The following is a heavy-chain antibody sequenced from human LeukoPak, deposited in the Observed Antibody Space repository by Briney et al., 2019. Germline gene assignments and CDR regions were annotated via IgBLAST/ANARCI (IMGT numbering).Heavy chain of an antibody. CDR2: IYPDDSDR. Sequence: GESLKSSCKGSGYRFTNYWIAWVRQMPGKGLEWMGIIYPDDSDRKYSPSFQGQVTISADKSINTAYLQWSSLKASDTAMYYCARQGFSTAGGYDYWGQGTLVTVSS. V-gene: IGHV5-51*01. CDR3: ARQGFSTAGGYDY. D-gene: IGHD3-16*01. J-gene: IGHJ4*02. CDR1: GYRFTNYW.